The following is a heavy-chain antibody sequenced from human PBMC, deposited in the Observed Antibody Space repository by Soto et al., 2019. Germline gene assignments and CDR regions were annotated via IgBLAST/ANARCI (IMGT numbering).Heavy chain of an antibody. J-gene: IGHJ4*02. CDR3: AKVQRSQPPDY. D-gene: IGHD2-2*01. V-gene: IGHV3-23*01. CDR2: ISVSADST. Sequence: EVQLLESGGGLVQPGGSLRLSCAASGFTFSNYVMSWVRQAPGKGLEWVSTISVSADSTYYADSVKGRFAISRDNSKNTLYLQMNSLRAEDTAVYYCAKVQRSQPPDYSGQGTLVTVSS. CDR1: GFTFSNYV.